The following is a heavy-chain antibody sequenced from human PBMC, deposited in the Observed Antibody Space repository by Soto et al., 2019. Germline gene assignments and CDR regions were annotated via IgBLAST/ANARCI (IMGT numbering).Heavy chain of an antibody. CDR2: IYYSGST. CDR3: ARRPYSSSWYRGWFDP. Sequence: QLQLQESGPGLVKPSETLSLTCTVSGGSISSSSYYWGWIRQPPGKGLEWIGSIYYSGSTYYNPYLKSRVTISVDTSKNQFSLKLSSVTAADTAVYYCARRPYSSSWYRGWFDPWVQGTLVTVSS. D-gene: IGHD6-13*01. CDR1: GGSISSSSYY. V-gene: IGHV4-39*01. J-gene: IGHJ5*02.